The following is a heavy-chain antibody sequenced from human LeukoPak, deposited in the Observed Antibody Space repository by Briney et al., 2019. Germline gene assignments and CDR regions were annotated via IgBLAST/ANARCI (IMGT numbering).Heavy chain of an antibody. CDR1: GGTFSSYA. D-gene: IGHD6-13*01. Sequence: SVKVSCKASGGTFSSYAISWVRQAPGQGLEWMGGIIPIFGTANYAQKFQGRVTITADKSTSTAYMELSSLRSEDTAVYYCARVGRYSSSWPDIDYWGQGTLVTVSS. J-gene: IGHJ4*02. CDR2: IIPIFGTA. V-gene: IGHV1-69*06. CDR3: ARVGRYSSSWPDIDY.